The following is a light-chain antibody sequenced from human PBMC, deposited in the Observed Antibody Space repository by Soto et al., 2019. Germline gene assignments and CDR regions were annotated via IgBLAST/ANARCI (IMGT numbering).Light chain of an antibody. V-gene: IGKV1-39*01. CDR2: DAS. CDR1: QSIRSY. CDR3: QQSYSTLMYT. J-gene: IGKJ2*01. Sequence: DIQMTQSPSSLSASVGDRVTISCRASQSIRSYLNWYQQKPGNAPKLLIYDASSLQSGVPSRFSGSGSGTDFTLTISSLQPEDFATYYCQQSYSTLMYTFGQGTKLEIK.